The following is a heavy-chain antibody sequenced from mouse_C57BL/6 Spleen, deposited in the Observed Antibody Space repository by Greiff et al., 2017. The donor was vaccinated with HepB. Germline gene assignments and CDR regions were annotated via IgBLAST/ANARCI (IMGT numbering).Heavy chain of an antibody. V-gene: IGHV1-64*01. Sequence: QVQLQQPGAELVKPGASVKLSCKASGYTFTSYWMHWVKQRPGQGLEWIGMIHPNSGSTNYNEKFKSKATLTVDKSSSTAYMQLSSLTSEDSAVYYCAIKPSYYYGRGYAMDYWGQGTSVTVSS. CDR1: GYTFTSYW. D-gene: IGHD1-1*01. CDR2: IHPNSGST. CDR3: AIKPSYYYGRGYAMDY. J-gene: IGHJ4*01.